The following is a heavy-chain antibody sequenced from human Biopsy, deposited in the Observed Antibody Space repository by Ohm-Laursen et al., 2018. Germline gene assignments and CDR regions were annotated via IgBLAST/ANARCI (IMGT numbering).Heavy chain of an antibody. CDR1: GGTFSNYG. Sequence: SVTVSCKAPGGTFSNYGVNWVRQDPGHGLEWLGGNIPILGTGNYTQKFQDRVTVAADTSTSTATMELRSLRSDDTAVYFCATKLTGYFHHWGQGTLVIVSS. D-gene: IGHD3-9*01. J-gene: IGHJ1*01. CDR3: ATKLTGYFHH. CDR2: NIPILGTG. V-gene: IGHV1-69*06.